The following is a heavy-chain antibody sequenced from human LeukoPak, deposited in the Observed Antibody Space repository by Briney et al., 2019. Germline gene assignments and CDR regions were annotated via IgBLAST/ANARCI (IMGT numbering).Heavy chain of an antibody. CDR2: IYYTGST. J-gene: IGHJ4*02. V-gene: IGHV4-59*01. CDR3: ARGNSGSYYGFDY. Sequence: SETLSITCTVSGGSISSYYWSWIRQPPGKGLEWIGYIYYTGSTNYNPSLKSRVTISVDTSKNQFSLKLSSVTAADTAVYYCARGNSGSYYGFDYWGQGTLVTVSS. CDR1: GGSISSYY. D-gene: IGHD1-26*01.